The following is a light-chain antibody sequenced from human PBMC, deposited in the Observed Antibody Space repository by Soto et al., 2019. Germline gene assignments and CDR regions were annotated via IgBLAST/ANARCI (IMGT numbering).Light chain of an antibody. CDR2: GAS. V-gene: IGKV4-1*01. Sequence: DSVMTQSPDSLAVSLCERATINCKSSQSVLYSSNNKNYLAWYRQKPGQAPRLLIYGASNRATGVPDRFSGSGSGTVFTLTISSLKSDDFAVYYCKQYVAWSRRVGQGSKV. CDR1: QSVLYSSNNKNY. J-gene: IGKJ1*01. CDR3: KQYVAWSRR.